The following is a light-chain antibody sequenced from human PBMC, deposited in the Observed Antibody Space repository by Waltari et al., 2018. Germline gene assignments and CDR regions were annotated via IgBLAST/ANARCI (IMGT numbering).Light chain of an antibody. CDR1: NSNIGGNT. Sequence: QSVLTQPPSASGPPGQRVTSSSSGSNSNIGGNTVNGFHQLPGTAHNLLIYSNNQRPSGVPDRFSGHKSGTSASLAISGLQSEDEAEYYCAAWDDSLRVLFGGGTKLTVL. CDR3: AAWDDSLRVL. J-gene: IGLJ2*01. CDR2: SNN. V-gene: IGLV1-44*01.